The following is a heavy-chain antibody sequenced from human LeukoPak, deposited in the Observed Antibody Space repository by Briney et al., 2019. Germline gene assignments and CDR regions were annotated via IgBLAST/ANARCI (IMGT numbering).Heavy chain of an antibody. CDR3: ARVGGSGGYSSFDY. CDR1: GGTFSSYA. Sequence: SVKVSCKASGGTFSSYAISWVRQAPGQGLEWMGGIIPIFGTANYAQKFQGRVTITADESTSTAYMELSSLRSEDTAVYYCARVGGSGGYSSFDYWGQGTLVTVSS. D-gene: IGHD3-10*01. J-gene: IGHJ4*02. V-gene: IGHV1-69*13. CDR2: IIPIFGTA.